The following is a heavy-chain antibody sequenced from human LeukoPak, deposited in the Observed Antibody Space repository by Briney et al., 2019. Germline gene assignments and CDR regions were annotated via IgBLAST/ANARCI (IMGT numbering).Heavy chain of an antibody. J-gene: IGHJ6*02. Sequence: GGSLRLSCAASGFIFSKSWMSWVRQAPGKGLEWVANMNGDGSMKDYVDSVEGRFTISRDNARQSLYLQMSDLRAEDTAVYYCATYTHWVAGDVWGQGTTVTVSS. V-gene: IGHV3-7*01. CDR2: MNGDGSMK. CDR1: GFIFSKSW. CDR3: ATYTHWVAGDV. D-gene: IGHD3-16*01.